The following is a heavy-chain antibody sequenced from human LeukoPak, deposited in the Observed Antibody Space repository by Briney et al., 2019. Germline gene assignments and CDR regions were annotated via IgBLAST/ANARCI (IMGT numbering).Heavy chain of an antibody. CDR2: INPNSGGT. CDR1: GYTFTGNY. J-gene: IGHJ3*02. D-gene: IGHD1-26*01. CDR3: ARSELLGAFDI. Sequence: ASVKVSCTASGYTFTGNYMHWVRQAPGQGLEWMGWINPNSGGTNYAQKFQGRVTMSRDTSISTAYMEVSRLRSDDTAVYYCARSELLGAFDIWGQGTMVTVSS. V-gene: IGHV1-2*02.